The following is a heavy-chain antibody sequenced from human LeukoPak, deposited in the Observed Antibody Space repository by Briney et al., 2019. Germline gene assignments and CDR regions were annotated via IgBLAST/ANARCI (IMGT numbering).Heavy chain of an antibody. CDR1: GYSISSGYY. Sequence: SETLSLTCAVSGYSISSGYYWGWIRQPPGKGLGWIGSIYHGGSTYYNPSLKSRVTISVDTSKNQFSLKLSSVTAADTAVYYCATQQWLVREVVYWGQGTLVTVSS. CDR2: IYHGGST. J-gene: IGHJ4*02. CDR3: ATQQWLVREVVY. V-gene: IGHV4-38-2*01. D-gene: IGHD6-19*01.